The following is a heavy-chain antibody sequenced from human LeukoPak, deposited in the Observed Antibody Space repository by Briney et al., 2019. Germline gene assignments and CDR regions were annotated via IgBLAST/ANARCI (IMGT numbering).Heavy chain of an antibody. CDR2: ISGSGGST. CDR1: GFTFSSYA. V-gene: IGHV3-23*01. J-gene: IGHJ4*02. D-gene: IGHD5-12*01. Sequence: PGGSLRLSCAASGFTFSSYAMSWVRQAPGKGLEWVSPISGSGGSTYYADSVKGRFTISRDNSKNTLYLQMNSLRAEDTAVYYCAKEPRRDIVATTGDYWGQGTLVTVSS. CDR3: AKEPRRDIVATTGDY.